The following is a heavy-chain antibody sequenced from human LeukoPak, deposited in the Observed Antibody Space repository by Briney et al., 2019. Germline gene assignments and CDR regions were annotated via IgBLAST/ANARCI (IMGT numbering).Heavy chain of an antibody. CDR1: RFTFSSYA. CDR3: AKDRLDYCSGGSCYYLFDY. V-gene: IGHV3-23*01. CDR2: ISGSGGST. D-gene: IGHD2-15*01. J-gene: IGHJ4*02. Sequence: GGSLRLSCAASRFTFSSYAMSWVRQAPGKGLEWVSAISGSGGSTYYADSVKGRFTISRDNSKNTLYLQMNSLRAEDTAVYYCAKDRLDYCSGGSCYYLFDYWGQGTLVTVSS.